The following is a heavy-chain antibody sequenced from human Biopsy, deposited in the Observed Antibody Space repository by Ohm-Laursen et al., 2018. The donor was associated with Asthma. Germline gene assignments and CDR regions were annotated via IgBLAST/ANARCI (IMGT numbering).Heavy chain of an antibody. CDR2: IWYDGRKK. Sequence: SLRLSCTAPGITFSTYGMHWVRQAPGKGLEWVSFIWYDGRKKTYADSVKGRFTISRDNSKNTLYLQMNSLRAEDTAVYYCARKIAARGGMGVWGQGTTVTVSS. CDR3: ARKIAARGGMGV. J-gene: IGHJ6*02. V-gene: IGHV3-33*01. D-gene: IGHD6-6*01. CDR1: GITFSTYG.